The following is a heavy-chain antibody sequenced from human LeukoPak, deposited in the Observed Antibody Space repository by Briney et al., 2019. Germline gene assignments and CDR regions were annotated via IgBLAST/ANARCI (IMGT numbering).Heavy chain of an antibody. Sequence: PGGSLRLSCAASGFTFSSYAMSWVRQAPGKGLEWVSAISGSGGSTYYADSVKGRFTISRDNSKNTLYLQMNSLRAEDTAVYYCAKDGKNIPYYYYMDVWGKGTTVTVSS. CDR1: GFTFSSYA. CDR2: ISGSGGST. V-gene: IGHV3-23*01. D-gene: IGHD1-26*01. J-gene: IGHJ6*03. CDR3: AKDGKNIPYYYYMDV.